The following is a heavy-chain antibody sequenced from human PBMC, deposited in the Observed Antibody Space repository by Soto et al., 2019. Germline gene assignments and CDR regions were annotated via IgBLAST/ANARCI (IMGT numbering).Heavy chain of an antibody. J-gene: IGHJ5*02. D-gene: IGHD1-26*01. V-gene: IGHV1-69*06. CDR1: GGTFSRYA. CDR2: IIPIFGTA. CDR3: ARDRVVGATAGNWFDP. Sequence: ASVKVSCKASGGTFSRYAISWVRQAPGQGLEWMGGIIPIFGTANYAQKFQGRVTITADKSTSTAYMELSSLRSEDTAVYYCARDRVVGATAGNWFDPWGQGTLVTVS.